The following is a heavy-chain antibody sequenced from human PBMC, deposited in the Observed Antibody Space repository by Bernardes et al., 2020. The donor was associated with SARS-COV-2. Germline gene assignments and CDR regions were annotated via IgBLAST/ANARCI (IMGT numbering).Heavy chain of an antibody. CDR3: AGSACGIDCYIGGLRSWDYGMDV. D-gene: IGHD2-21*01. CDR2: IISSGCS. CDR1: GGSISSSNYY. V-gene: IGHV4-39*01. Sequence: SESLSPTCTVSGGSISSSNYYWGWLLEPPGKGLEWFWIIISSGCSYYNPSLQGRVRASVDTSKNQISLRLSFVTAADTAVYYCAGSACGIDCYIGGLRSWDYGMDVWGQGTTVTVSS. J-gene: IGHJ6*02.